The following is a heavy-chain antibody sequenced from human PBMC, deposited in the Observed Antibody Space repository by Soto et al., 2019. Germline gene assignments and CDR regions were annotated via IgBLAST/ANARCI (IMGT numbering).Heavy chain of an antibody. D-gene: IGHD2-15*01. J-gene: IGHJ4*02. CDR2: IIPIFGTA. CDR1: GGTFSSYA. V-gene: IGHV1-69*01. Sequence: QVQLVQSGAEVKKPGSSVKVSCKASGGTFSSYAISWVRQAPGQGLEWMGGIIPIFGTANYAQKFQGRVTITADESTSTAHMELSSLRSEDTAVYYCARDPRPPDCSGGSCYPYWGQGTLVTVSS. CDR3: ARDPRPPDCSGGSCYPY.